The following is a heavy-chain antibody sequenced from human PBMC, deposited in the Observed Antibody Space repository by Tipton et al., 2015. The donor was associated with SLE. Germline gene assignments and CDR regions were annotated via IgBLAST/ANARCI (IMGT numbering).Heavy chain of an antibody. CDR3: ARELLSSSWPNIDY. CDR2: IYYSGST. V-gene: IGHV4-39*07. CDR1: GGSISSSSYY. J-gene: IGHJ4*02. Sequence: TLSLTCTVSGGSISSSSYYWVWIRQPPGKGLEWIGSIYYSGSTYYNPSLKNRVTISVDTSKNQFSLKLSSVTAADTAVYYCARELLSSSWPNIDYWGQGTLVTVSS. D-gene: IGHD6-13*01.